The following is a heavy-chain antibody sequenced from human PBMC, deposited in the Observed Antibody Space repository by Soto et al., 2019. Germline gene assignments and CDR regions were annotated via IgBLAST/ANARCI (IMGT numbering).Heavy chain of an antibody. Sequence: DVQLVQSGGGLVQPGGSLRLSCAASGFSVTSYYMSWVRQAPGKGLEWVSVIWTGGGTSYKDSVKGRVTISRDNAQNTLSLDMSSLRVEDTDVYYCARGYFDYWGQGVLVTVSS. CDR1: GFSVTSYY. V-gene: IGHV3-66*01. CDR2: IWTGGGT. CDR3: ARGYFDY. J-gene: IGHJ4*02.